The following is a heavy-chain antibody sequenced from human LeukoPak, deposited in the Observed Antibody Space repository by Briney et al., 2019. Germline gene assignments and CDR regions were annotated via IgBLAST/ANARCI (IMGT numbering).Heavy chain of an antibody. Sequence: SGGSLRLSCAASGFTFSSYWMSWVRQAPGKGLEWVANIKQDGSEKYYVDSVKGRFTISRDNAKNSLYLQMNSLRAEDTAVYYCARDLENSGYDSRHIKFDYWGQGTLVTVSS. D-gene: IGHD5-12*01. CDR3: ARDLENSGYDSRHIKFDY. J-gene: IGHJ4*02. CDR2: IKQDGSEK. CDR1: GFTFSSYW. V-gene: IGHV3-7*01.